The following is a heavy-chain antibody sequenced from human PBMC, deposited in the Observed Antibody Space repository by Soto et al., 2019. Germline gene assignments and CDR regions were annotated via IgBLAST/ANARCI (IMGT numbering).Heavy chain of an antibody. D-gene: IGHD3-10*01. J-gene: IGHJ4*02. V-gene: IGHV1-18*01. CDR3: ARGGSDYSPLDY. Sequence: ASVKVSCKASGYTFTSYGITWVRQAPGQGLEWMGWISPYNGDTHYAQKVQGRVTMTKDTSTSTAYMALRSLKSDDTAVYYCARGGSDYSPLDYWSQGTLVTVSS. CDR1: GYTFTSYG. CDR2: ISPYNGDT.